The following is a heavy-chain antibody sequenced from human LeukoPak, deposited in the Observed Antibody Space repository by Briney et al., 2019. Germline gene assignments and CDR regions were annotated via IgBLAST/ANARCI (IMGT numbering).Heavy chain of an antibody. V-gene: IGHV4-34*01. CDR3: ARGFNILTGWSSYGNWFDP. Sequence: SETLSLTCAVYGGSFSGYYWSWIRQPPGKGLEWIGEINHSGSTNYNPSLKSRVTISVDTSKNQFSLKLSSVTAADTAVYYCARGFNILTGWSSYGNWFDPWGQGTLVTVSS. D-gene: IGHD3-9*01. J-gene: IGHJ5*02. CDR2: INHSGST. CDR1: GGSFSGYY.